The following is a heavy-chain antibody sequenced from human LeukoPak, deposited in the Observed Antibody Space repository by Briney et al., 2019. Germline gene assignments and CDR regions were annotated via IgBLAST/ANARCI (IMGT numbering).Heavy chain of an antibody. CDR2: ISWNSGSI. Sequence: GGSLRLSCAASGFTFSTSSMNWVRQAPGKGLEWVSGISWNSGSIGYGDSVKGRFTISRDNAKNSLYLQMNSLRAEDTALYYCARDHNYWGQGTQVTVSS. V-gene: IGHV3-9*01. J-gene: IGHJ4*02. CDR3: ARDHNY. CDR1: GFTFSTSS.